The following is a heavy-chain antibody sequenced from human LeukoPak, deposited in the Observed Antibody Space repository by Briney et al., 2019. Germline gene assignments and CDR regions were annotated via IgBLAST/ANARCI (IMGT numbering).Heavy chain of an antibody. Sequence: SETLSLTCTVSGGSFTSYYWCWMRQPPGEGLEWIGYVYIGGNTNYNPTLKSRVTISVDTSTKQFSLKLSSVTAEDTAVYNCARLLLGTTLDYWGQGNRVTVPS. V-gene: IGHV4-4*09. CDR1: GGSFTSYY. D-gene: IGHD1-26*01. CDR3: ARLLLGTTLDY. CDR2: VYIGGNT. J-gene: IGHJ4*02.